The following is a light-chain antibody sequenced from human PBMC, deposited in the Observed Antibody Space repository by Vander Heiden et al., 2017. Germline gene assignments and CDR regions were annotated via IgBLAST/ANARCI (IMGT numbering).Light chain of an antibody. Sequence: IVLTPSPGTLSLSPGDRATLSCRASQSVSSNYLAGFRQKPGQAPRLLIYGASTRATGIPDRFSGSGSGTDFTLTISRLEPEEFAVYYCQQYGNSPRTFGQGTKMEIK. CDR3: QQYGNSPRT. CDR1: QSVSSNY. J-gene: IGKJ2*02. CDR2: GAS. V-gene: IGKV3-20*01.